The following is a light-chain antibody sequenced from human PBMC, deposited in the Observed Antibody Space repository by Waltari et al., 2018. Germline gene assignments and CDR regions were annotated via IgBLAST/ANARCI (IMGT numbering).Light chain of an antibody. CDR1: QSISSY. J-gene: IGKJ2*01. V-gene: IGKV1-39*01. CDR3: QQSYSTLYT. Sequence: DIQMTHSPSSLSASVGDRVTITCLASQSISSYLNWYQQKPGKAPKLLIYAASSLQSGVPSRFSGSGSGTDFTLTISSLQPEDFATYYCQQSYSTLYTFGQGTKLEIK. CDR2: AAS.